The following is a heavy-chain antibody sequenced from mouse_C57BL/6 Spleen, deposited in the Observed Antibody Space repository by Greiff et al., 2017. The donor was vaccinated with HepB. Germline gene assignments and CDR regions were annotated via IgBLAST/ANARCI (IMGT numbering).Heavy chain of an antibody. CDR3: ASYYYGSSYPSYFDY. CDR2: IHPNSGST. Sequence: VQLQQPGAELVKPGASVKLSCKASGYTFTSYWMHWVKQRPGQGLEWIGMIHPNSGSTNYNEKFKSKATLTVDKSSSTAYMQLSSLTSEDSAVYYCASYYYGSSYPSYFDYWGQGTTLTVSS. J-gene: IGHJ2*01. D-gene: IGHD1-1*01. V-gene: IGHV1-64*01. CDR1: GYTFTSYW.